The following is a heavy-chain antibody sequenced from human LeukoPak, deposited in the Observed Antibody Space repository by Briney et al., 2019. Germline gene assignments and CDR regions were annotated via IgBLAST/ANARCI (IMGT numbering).Heavy chain of an antibody. J-gene: IGHJ6*02. CDR2: ISGSGGST. CDR1: GFTFSSYA. Sequence: PGGSLRLSCAASGFTFSSYAMSWVRQAPGKGLEWVSAISGSGGSTYYADSVKGRFTISRDNSKNTLYLQMNSLRAEDTAVYYCAKDLDGDYGHYYYGMDVWGQGNTVTVSS. CDR3: AKDLDGDYGHYYYGMDV. V-gene: IGHV3-23*01. D-gene: IGHD4-17*01.